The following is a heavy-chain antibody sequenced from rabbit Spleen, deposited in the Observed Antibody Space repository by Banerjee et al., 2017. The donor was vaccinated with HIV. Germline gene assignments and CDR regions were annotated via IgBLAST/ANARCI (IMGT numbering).Heavy chain of an antibody. CDR3: GRSSYAGYAGYAYGFNL. D-gene: IGHD6-1*01. V-gene: IGHV1S40*01. CDR2: INTITGKT. CDR1: GFSFSSNYY. Sequence: QSLEESGGGLVKPGASLTLTCTASGFSFSSNYYMCWVRQAPGKGLEWIGCINTITGKTVYATWARGRFTISRASSTTVFLQMTSLTAADTATYFCGRSSYAGYAGYAYGFNLWGPGTLVTVS. J-gene: IGHJ4*01.